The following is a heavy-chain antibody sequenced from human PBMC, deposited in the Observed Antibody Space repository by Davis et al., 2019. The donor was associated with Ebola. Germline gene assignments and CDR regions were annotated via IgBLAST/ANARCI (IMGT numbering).Heavy chain of an antibody. Sequence: GSLRLSCTVSRGSISSSSYYCGWIRQPPGKGLEWIGSIYYSGSTYYNPSLKSRVTISVDTSKNQFSLKLGSVTAADTAVYYCARRSLGYYYGMDVWGQGTTVTVSS. V-gene: IGHV4-39*01. D-gene: IGHD7-27*01. CDR2: IYYSGST. CDR1: RGSISSSSYY. CDR3: ARRSLGYYYGMDV. J-gene: IGHJ6*02.